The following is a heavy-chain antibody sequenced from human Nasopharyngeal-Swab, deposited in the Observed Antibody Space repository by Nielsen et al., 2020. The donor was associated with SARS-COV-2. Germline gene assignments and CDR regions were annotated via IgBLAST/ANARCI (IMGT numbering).Heavy chain of an antibody. Sequence: GESLKIFCKGSGYSFTSYWIGWVRQMPGKGLEWMGIIYPGDSDTRYSPSFQGQVTISADKSISTAYLQWSSLKASDTAMYYCARHNCGGDCYSNDWYFDLWGRGTRVTVSS. CDR1: GYSFTSYW. D-gene: IGHD2-21*02. CDR2: IYPGDSDT. V-gene: IGHV5-51*01. CDR3: ARHNCGGDCYSNDWYFDL. J-gene: IGHJ2*01.